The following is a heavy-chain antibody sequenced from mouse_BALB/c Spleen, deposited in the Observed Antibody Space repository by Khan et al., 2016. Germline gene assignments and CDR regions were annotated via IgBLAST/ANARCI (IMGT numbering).Heavy chain of an antibody. J-gene: IGHJ1*01. Sequence: EVELVESGGGLVQPGGSLRLSCATSGFTFTDYYMSWVRQPPGKALEWLAFIRDKANGYTTEYSASVKGRFTISRDNSQSILFLQMNTLRAEDCATYYSARDYYGNSYARFVDDWGEGTTVTVSS. CDR2: IRDKANGYTT. CDR1: GFTFTDYY. CDR3: ARDYYGNSYARFVDD. V-gene: IGHV7-3*02. D-gene: IGHD1-1*01.